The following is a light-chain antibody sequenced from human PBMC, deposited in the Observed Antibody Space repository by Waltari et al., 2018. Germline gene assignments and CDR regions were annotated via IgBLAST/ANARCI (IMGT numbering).Light chain of an antibody. V-gene: IGLV2-14*03. CDR3: NSYTSSSTLIL. CDR2: DVS. CDR1: SSDIGGSNY. Sequence: QSALTQPASVSGSPGQSITISCTGTSSDIGGSNYVSWYQQHPGKSPKLMIYDVSHRPSGVSNRFSGSKSGNTASLTISGLQAEDEADYYCNSYTSSSTLILFGGGTKLTV. J-gene: IGLJ2*01.